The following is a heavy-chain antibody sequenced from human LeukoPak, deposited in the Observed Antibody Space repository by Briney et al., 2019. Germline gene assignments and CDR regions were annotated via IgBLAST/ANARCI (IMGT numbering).Heavy chain of an antibody. J-gene: IGHJ3*02. D-gene: IGHD4-17*01. CDR3: ARREDGDYAFSSSAFDI. CDR2: IDHRDSYT. V-gene: IGHV5-10-1*01. CDR1: GYSFTSYC. Sequence: LGRSRRIPGKGTGYSFTSYCISWLGQMPGKGLEWMGKIDHRDSYTNYSPSFQGHVTISADKSISTAYLQWSSLKASDTAMYYCARREDGDYAFSSSAFDIWGQGTMVTVSS.